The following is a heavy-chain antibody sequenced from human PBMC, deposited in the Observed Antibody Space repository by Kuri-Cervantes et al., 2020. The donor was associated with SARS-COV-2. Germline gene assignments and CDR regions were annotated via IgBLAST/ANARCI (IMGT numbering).Heavy chain of an antibody. CDR2: IWCDGSNK. Sequence: GESLKISCAASGFTFSSYGMHWVRQAPGKGLEWVAVIWCDGSNKYYADSVKGRFTISRDNSKNTLYLQMNSLRAEDTTVYYCARSHKDIVVVPAARGYYYGMDVWGQGTTVTVSS. V-gene: IGHV3-33*01. CDR3: ARSHKDIVVVPAARGYYYGMDV. CDR1: GFTFSSYG. J-gene: IGHJ6*02. D-gene: IGHD2-2*01.